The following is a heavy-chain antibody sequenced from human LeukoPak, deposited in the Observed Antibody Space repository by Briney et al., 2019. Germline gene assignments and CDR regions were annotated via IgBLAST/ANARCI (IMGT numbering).Heavy chain of an antibody. CDR1: GGSIGSYY. V-gene: IGHV4-59*07. CDR2: IYYSGST. CDR3: ATRIQLFGGDAFDI. J-gene: IGHJ3*02. D-gene: IGHD5-18*01. Sequence: SDTLSLTCTVSGGSIGSYYWSWIRQPPGKGLEWIGYIYYSGSTNYNPSLKSRVTISVDTSKNQFSLKLSSVTAADTAVYYCATRIQLFGGDAFDIWGQGTMVTVSS.